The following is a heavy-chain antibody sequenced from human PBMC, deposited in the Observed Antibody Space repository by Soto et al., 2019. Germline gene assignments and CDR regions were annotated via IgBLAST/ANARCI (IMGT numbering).Heavy chain of an antibody. CDR1: GFTFSSYG. J-gene: IGHJ4*01. Sequence: GGSLRLSCAASGFTFSSYGMHWVRQAPGKGLEWVAGIWYDGSNKYYADSVKGRFTISRDNSKNTLYLQMNSLRAEDTAVYYCARPRGYYDSSGPFDYWGHGTLVTVSS. CDR3: ARPRGYYDSSGPFDY. D-gene: IGHD3-22*01. CDR2: IWYDGSNK. V-gene: IGHV3-33*01.